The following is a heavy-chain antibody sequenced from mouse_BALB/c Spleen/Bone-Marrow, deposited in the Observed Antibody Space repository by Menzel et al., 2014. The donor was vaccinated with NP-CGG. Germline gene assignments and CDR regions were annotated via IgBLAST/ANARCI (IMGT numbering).Heavy chain of an antibody. CDR3: ASYDYGYYFDY. D-gene: IGHD2-4*01. CDR1: GFNIKDTY. Sequence: VQLQQSRAELVKPGASVKLSCTTSGFNIKDTYMHWVKLRPEQGLEWIGRIVPANGNTKYAPKFQGKATITADTSSNTTYLQLSSLTSEDTAVYFCASYDYGYYFDYWGQCTTLTVSS. V-gene: IGHV14-3*02. CDR2: IVPANGNT. J-gene: IGHJ2*01.